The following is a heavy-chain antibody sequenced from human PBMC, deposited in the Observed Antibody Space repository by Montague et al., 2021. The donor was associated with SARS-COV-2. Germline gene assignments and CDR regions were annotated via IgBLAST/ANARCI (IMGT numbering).Heavy chain of an antibody. CDR2: ISHEGSYK. CDR3: ARDLESTGYFDPYYYHGMDV. V-gene: IGHV3-30*04. Sequence: FRRLSCAASGFPFSSYALHWVRQAPGKGLEWVADISHEGSYKYYADSVQGRFTISRDNSKNTLYLDMNSLRAEDTALYYCARDLESTGYFDPYYYHGMDVWGQGTTVTVSS. CDR1: GFPFSSYA. J-gene: IGHJ6*02. D-gene: IGHD3-9*01.